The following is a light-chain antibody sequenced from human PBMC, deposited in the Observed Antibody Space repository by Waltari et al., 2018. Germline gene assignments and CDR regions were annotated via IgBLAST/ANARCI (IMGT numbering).Light chain of an antibody. Sequence: EIVLTQSPATLSLSPVERATLSCRASQSVSSYLAWYQQKPGQAPRPLIYDASNRATGIPARFSGSGSGTDFTLTISSLEPEDFAVYYCQQRSNWLWTFGQGTKVEIK. CDR3: QQRSNWLWT. CDR2: DAS. J-gene: IGKJ1*01. CDR1: QSVSSY. V-gene: IGKV3-11*01.